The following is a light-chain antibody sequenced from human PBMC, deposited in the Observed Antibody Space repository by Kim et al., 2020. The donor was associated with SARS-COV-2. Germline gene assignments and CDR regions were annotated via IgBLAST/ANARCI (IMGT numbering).Light chain of an antibody. CDR2: DAS. V-gene: IGKV1-39*01. CDR3: QQTYTTPYT. Sequence: GDGVTITCRASQTIITYLKWYQQKPGKAPKVLIYDASKMQRGVPSRFSGRGSGTDFTLTISSLQPEDFGTYYCQQTYTTPYTFGQGNKLEI. J-gene: IGKJ2*01. CDR1: QTIITY.